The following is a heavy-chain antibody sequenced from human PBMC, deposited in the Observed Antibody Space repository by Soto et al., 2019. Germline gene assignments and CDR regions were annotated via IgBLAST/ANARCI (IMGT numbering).Heavy chain of an antibody. CDR3: ARRGYSSSWYYYYYYGMGA. CDR1: GYTFTSYD. CDR2: MNPNSGNT. Sequence: QVQLVQSGAEVKKPGASVKVSCKASGYTFTSYDINWVRQATGQGLEWMGWMNPNSGNTGYAQKVQGRVTMTRNNSISTAYMELSSLRSEDTAVYYCARRGYSSSWYYYYYYGMGAWGQGTTVTVSS. V-gene: IGHV1-8*01. J-gene: IGHJ6*02. D-gene: IGHD6-13*01.